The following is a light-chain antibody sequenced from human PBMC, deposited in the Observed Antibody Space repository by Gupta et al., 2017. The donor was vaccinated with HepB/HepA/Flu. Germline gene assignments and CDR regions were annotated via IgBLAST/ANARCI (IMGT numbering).Light chain of an antibody. CDR1: QGTSTR. Sequence: TQLTHSPSSVSASVGDRVTITCRASQGTSTRLAWYPQKPGKAPKLLIYAASSLQSGVPSRFSGSGSGTDFTLTISHLQPEDFATYYCQQANTLPFTFGPGTKVDLK. CDR2: AAS. CDR3: QQANTLPFT. J-gene: IGKJ3*01. V-gene: IGKV1D-12*01.